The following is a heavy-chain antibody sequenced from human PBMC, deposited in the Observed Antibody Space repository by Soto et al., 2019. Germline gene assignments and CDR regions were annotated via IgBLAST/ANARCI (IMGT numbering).Heavy chain of an antibody. CDR1: GGSFSGYY. CDR2: INHSGST. CDR3: ARGTSYFDY. Sequence: SETLSLTCAVYGGSFSGYYWSWIRQPPGKGLEWIGEINHSGSTNYNPSLKSRVTISVDTSKNQFSLKLSSVTAADTAVYYCARGTSYFDYWGQGTLVTVSS. V-gene: IGHV4-34*01. J-gene: IGHJ4*02.